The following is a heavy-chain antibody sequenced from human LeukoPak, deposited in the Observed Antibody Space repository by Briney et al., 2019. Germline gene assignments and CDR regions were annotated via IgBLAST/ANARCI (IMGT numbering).Heavy chain of an antibody. J-gene: IGHJ3*02. Sequence: SETLSLTCTVSGGSISGYYWSWIRQPPGKGLEWIGEINHSGSTNYNPSLKSRVTISVDTSKNQFSLKLSSVTAADTAVYYCARRGSGWYFGAFDIWGQGTMVTVSS. CDR2: INHSGST. D-gene: IGHD6-19*01. CDR3: ARRGSGWYFGAFDI. CDR1: GGSISGYY. V-gene: IGHV4-34*01.